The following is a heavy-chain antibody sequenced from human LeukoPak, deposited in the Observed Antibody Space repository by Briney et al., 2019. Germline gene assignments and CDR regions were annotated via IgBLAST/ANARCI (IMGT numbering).Heavy chain of an antibody. V-gene: IGHV4-59*01. CDR1: GGSISSYY. Sequence: PSETLSLTCTVSGGSISSYYWSWIRQPPGKGQEWIGYIYYSGSTNYNPSLKSRVTISVDTSKNQFSLKLSSVTAADTAVYYCARGADCSSTSCYASDYYYYYYMDVWGKGTTVTVSS. D-gene: IGHD2-2*01. CDR3: ARGADCSSTSCYASDYYYYYYMDV. CDR2: IYYSGST. J-gene: IGHJ6*03.